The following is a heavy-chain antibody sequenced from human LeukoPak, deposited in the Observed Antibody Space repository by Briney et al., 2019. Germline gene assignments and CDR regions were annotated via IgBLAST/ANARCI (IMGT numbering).Heavy chain of an antibody. J-gene: IGHJ5*02. V-gene: IGHV3-33*06. CDR2: IWYDGTDK. Sequence: GGSLRLSCAASGFTFRSYAMHWVRQAPGKGLEWVAVIWYDGTDKYYGDSVKGRFTVSRDNSKNTLYLQMNSLRADDTAVYYCAKGCSSSSCDEGRWFDPWGQGTLVIVSS. CDR1: GFTFRSYA. D-gene: IGHD2-2*01. CDR3: AKGCSSSSCDEGRWFDP.